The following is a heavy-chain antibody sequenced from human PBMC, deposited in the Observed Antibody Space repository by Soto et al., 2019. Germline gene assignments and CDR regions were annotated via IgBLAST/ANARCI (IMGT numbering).Heavy chain of an antibody. CDR2: INHGGST. CDR3: AGGPEYYYGRSGFVDY. V-gene: IGHV4-34*01. CDR1: VVSFSGYY. J-gene: IGHJ4*02. D-gene: IGHD3-10*01. Sequence: WETLSLTCASYVVSFSGYYWNCIRQPPGKGLEWIGEINHGGSTNYNPSLKSRVTMSLDTSKNQFSLKLTSVTAADTAVYYCAGGPEYYYGRSGFVDYWGRGTLVTVSS.